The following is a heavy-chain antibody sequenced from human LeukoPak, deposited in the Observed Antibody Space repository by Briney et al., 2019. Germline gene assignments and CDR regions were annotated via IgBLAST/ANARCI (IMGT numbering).Heavy chain of an antibody. CDR1: GFTFGDYA. V-gene: IGHV3-49*04. D-gene: IGHD2-2*01. J-gene: IGHJ4*02. CDR2: IQAKAYGGAT. CDR3: TRAPHPRCSSSGCYLDY. Sequence: PGGSLRFSCSTSGFTFGDYAMSWVRQAPGKGLEWVGFIQAKAYGGATKYAASVNGRFSISRDDSQSIANLQMNDLKTEDTAVYYCTRAPHPRCSSSGCYLDYWGQGTLVTVPS.